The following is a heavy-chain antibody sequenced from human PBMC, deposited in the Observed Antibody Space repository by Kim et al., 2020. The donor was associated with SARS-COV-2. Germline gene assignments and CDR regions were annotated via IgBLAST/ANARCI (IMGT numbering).Heavy chain of an antibody. Sequence: ASVKVSCKASGYTFTSYGISWVRQAPGQGLEWRGWISAYNGNTNYAQKLQGRVTMTTDTSTSTAYMELRSLRSDDTAVYYCRADYYDSSGYSFDAFDIWGQGTMVTVSS. V-gene: IGHV1-18*01. J-gene: IGHJ3*02. CDR3: RADYYDSSGYSFDAFDI. CDR2: ISAYNGNT. CDR1: GYTFTSYG. D-gene: IGHD3-22*01.